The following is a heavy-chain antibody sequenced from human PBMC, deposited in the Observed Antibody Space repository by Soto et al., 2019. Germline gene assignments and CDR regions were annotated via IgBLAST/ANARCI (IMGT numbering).Heavy chain of an antibody. CDR2: IKSKTDGGTT. CDR3: PREDYYYYGMDV. V-gene: IGHV3-15*01. CDR1: GFTFSNAW. J-gene: IGHJ6*02. D-gene: IGHD1-26*01. Sequence: GGSLRLSCAASGFTFSNAWMSWVRQAPGKGLEWVGRIKSKTDGGTTDYAAPVKGRFTISRDDSKNTLYLQMNSLKTEDTAVYYCPREDYYYYGMDVWGQGTTVTVSS.